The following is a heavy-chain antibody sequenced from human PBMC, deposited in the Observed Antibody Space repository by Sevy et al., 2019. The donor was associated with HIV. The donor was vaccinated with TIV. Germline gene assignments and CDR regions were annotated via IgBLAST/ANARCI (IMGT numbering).Heavy chain of an antibody. CDR3: ARDGVPAAKLFDY. CDR1: GFTFSAYG. Sequence: GGFLRLSCAASGFTFSAYGMHWVRQTPGKGLEWVAVIWYDGSKTYYAESVKVRFTISRDNSKNTVYMQMNSLRVEDTAVYYCARDGVPAAKLFDYWGQGTLVTVSS. D-gene: IGHD2-2*01. CDR2: IWYDGSKT. V-gene: IGHV3-33*01. J-gene: IGHJ4*02.